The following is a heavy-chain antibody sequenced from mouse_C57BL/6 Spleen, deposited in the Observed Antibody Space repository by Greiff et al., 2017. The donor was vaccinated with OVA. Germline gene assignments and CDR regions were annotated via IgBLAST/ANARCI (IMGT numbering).Heavy chain of an antibody. Sequence: EVMLVESGGGLVKPGGSLKLSCAASGFTFSDYGMHWVRQAPEKGLEWVAYISSGSSNIYYADTVKSRVTISRDNAKNTLFLQMTSLRSEDTAMYYCAKRDAIDYWGQGTSVTVSS. V-gene: IGHV5-17*01. J-gene: IGHJ4*01. CDR1: GFTFSDYG. CDR3: AKRDAIDY. CDR2: ISSGSSNI.